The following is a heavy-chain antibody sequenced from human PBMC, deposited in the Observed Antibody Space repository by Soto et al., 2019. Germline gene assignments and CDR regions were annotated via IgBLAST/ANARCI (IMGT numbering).Heavy chain of an antibody. Sequence: SETLSLTCTVSGGSISSGGYYWSCIRQHPGKGLEWIGYIYYSGSTYYNPSLKSRVTISVDTSKNQFSLKLSSVTAADTAVYYCAIGRAAAGVLGAFDIWGQGTMVTVSS. D-gene: IGHD6-13*01. V-gene: IGHV4-31*03. CDR2: IYYSGST. J-gene: IGHJ3*02. CDR3: AIGRAAAGVLGAFDI. CDR1: GGSISSGGYY.